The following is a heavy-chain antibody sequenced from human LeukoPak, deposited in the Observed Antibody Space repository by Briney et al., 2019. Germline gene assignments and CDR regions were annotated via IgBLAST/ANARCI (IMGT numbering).Heavy chain of an antibody. CDR1: GGSFSDYY. D-gene: IGHD3-10*01. CDR2: INQSGST. Sequence: SETLSLTCAVYGGSFSDYYWSWIRQPPGKGLEWIGEINQSGSTNYKSSLKSRVTISVDTSKNQFSLKLTSVTAADTAVYYCARGPYGSGSYYWGQGTLVTVSS. V-gene: IGHV4-34*01. J-gene: IGHJ4*02. CDR3: ARGPYGSGSYY.